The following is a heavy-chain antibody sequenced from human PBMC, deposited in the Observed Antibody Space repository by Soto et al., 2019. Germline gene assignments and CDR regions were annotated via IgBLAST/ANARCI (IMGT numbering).Heavy chain of an antibody. D-gene: IGHD6-6*01. V-gene: IGHV5-51*01. CDR3: AATEYSNSSGVYFDY. CDR2: IYPGDSDT. Sequence: GESLKISCKGSGYSFTSYWIGWVRQMPGKGLEWMGIIYPGDSDTRYSPSFQGQVTISADNSISTAYLQWSSLKASDTAMYYCAATEYSNSSGVYFDYWGQGTMVTVSS. J-gene: IGHJ4*02. CDR1: GYSFTSYW.